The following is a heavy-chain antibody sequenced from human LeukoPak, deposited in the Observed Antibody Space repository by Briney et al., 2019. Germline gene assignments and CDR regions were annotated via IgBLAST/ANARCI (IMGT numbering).Heavy chain of an antibody. V-gene: IGHV4-59*01. J-gene: IGHJ5*02. CDR2: IYYSGST. D-gene: IGHD3-10*01. CDR3: ARAGITMVRGLWFDP. Sequence: SETLSLTCTVSGGSISSYYWSWIRQPPGKGLEWIGYIYYSGSTNYNPSLKSRVTISVDTSKNQFSLKLSSVTAADTAVYYCARAGITMVRGLWFDPWGQGTLVTVSS. CDR1: GGSISSYY.